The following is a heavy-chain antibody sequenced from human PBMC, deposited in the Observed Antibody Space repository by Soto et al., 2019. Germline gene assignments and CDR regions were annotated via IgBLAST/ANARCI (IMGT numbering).Heavy chain of an antibody. Sequence: QVQLQESGPGLVKPSQTLSLTCTVSGGSISSGGYYWSWIRQHPGKVLEWIGYIYYSGSTYYNPSLKSRVTISVDTPKNQFSLKLSSVTAADTAVYYCAREGVQTVGEFDYWGQGTLVTVSS. J-gene: IGHJ4*02. D-gene: IGHD3-16*01. CDR3: AREGVQTVGEFDY. V-gene: IGHV4-31*03. CDR2: IYYSGST. CDR1: GGSISSGGYY.